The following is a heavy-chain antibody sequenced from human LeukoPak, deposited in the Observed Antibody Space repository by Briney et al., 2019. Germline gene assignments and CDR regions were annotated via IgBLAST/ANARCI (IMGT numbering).Heavy chain of an antibody. CDR3: ARNYYDSSGYYYHVY. V-gene: IGHV3-33*01. CDR2: IWYDGSNK. Sequence: TGGSLRLSCAASGFTFSSYGMHWVRQAPGKGLEWVAVIWYDGSNKYYADSVKGRFTISRDNSKNTLYLQMNSLRAEDTAVYYCARNYYDSSGYYYHVYWGQGTLVTVSS. CDR1: GFTFSSYG. D-gene: IGHD3-22*01. J-gene: IGHJ4*02.